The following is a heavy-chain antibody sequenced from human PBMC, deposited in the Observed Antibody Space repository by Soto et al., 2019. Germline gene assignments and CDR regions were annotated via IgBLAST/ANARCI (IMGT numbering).Heavy chain of an antibody. CDR3: ARTYYYDSSGSPDAFDI. J-gene: IGHJ3*02. D-gene: IGHD3-22*01. V-gene: IGHV4-30-2*01. Sequence: SETLSLTCAVSGGSISSGGYSWSGSRQPPGKGLEWIGYIYHSGSTYYNPSLKSRVTISVDRSKNQFSLKLSSVTAADTAVYSCARTYYYDSSGSPDAFDIWGQGTMVTVSS. CDR1: GGSISSGGYS. CDR2: IYHSGST.